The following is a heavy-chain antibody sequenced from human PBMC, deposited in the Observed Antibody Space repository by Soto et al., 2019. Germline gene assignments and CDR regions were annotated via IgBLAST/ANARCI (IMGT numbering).Heavy chain of an antibody. Sequence: GGSLRLSCAASGFTFNNYGMHWVRQAPGKGLEWVATISNDGSDKYYADSVKGRLTISRDNSKNTVYLQMNSLRAEETAVYYCAKDSRDYYDSSGSRPIDYWGQGTLVTVSS. CDR3: AKDSRDYYDSSGSRPIDY. CDR1: GFTFNNYG. D-gene: IGHD3-22*01. V-gene: IGHV3-30*18. J-gene: IGHJ4*02. CDR2: ISNDGSDK.